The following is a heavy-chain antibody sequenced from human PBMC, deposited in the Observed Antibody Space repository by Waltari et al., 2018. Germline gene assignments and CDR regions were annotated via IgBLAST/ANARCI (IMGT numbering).Heavy chain of an antibody. D-gene: IGHD4-17*01. V-gene: IGHV3-23*04. J-gene: IGHJ4*02. CDR2: ISGSGGGT. CDR1: GFTFNSYA. CDR3: ATAPGPVTTRFDY. Sequence: EVQLVESGGGLVQPGGSLRLSCAASGFTFNSYATCWVRQAPGRGLEWVSGISGSGGGTYYAASVKGRFTIFRDTSKNTLYLQMTSLRADDTAVYYCATAPGPVTTRFDYWGQGTLVTVSS.